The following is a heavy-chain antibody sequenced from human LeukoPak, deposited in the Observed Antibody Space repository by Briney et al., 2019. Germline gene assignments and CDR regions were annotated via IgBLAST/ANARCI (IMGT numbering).Heavy chain of an antibody. J-gene: IGHJ3*02. Sequence: ASVKVSCKASGYTFTSYGISWVRQAPGQGLEWMGWISAYNGNTNYAQKLQGRVTMTTDTSTSTACMELRSLRSDDTAVYYCAREFEVTPAFDIWGQGTMVTVSS. CDR3: AREFEVTPAFDI. CDR2: ISAYNGNT. CDR1: GYTFTSYG. D-gene: IGHD5-18*01. V-gene: IGHV1-18*01.